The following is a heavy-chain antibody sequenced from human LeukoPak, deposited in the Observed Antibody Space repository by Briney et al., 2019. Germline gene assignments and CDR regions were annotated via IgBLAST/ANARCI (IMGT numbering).Heavy chain of an antibody. D-gene: IGHD2-15*01. CDR1: GFTFSNSI. Sequence: GGSLRLSCAGSGFTFSNSILSWVRQAPGKGLEWLSTFSGNDGYTYYADSVKGLFTISRDNSKNTVYLQMNSLRAEDTANYYCAKRSTWYYFDSWGQGTLVTVSS. CDR2: FSGNDGYT. CDR3: AKRSTWYYFDS. J-gene: IGHJ4*02. V-gene: IGHV3-23*01.